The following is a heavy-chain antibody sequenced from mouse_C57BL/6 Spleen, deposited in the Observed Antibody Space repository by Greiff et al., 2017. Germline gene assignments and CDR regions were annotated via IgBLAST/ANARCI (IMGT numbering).Heavy chain of an antibody. CDR2: INPNNDGT. J-gene: IGHJ2*01. CDR1: GYTFTDYY. V-gene: IGHV1-26*01. Sequence: VQLQQPGPELVKPGASVKISCKASGYTFTDYYMNWVKQSHGKSLEWIGGINPNNDGTSYNQKFKGKATLTVDKSSSTAYMQLRSLTSEDSAVYYGARGDPLDYWGQGTTLTVSS. CDR3: ARGDPLDY.